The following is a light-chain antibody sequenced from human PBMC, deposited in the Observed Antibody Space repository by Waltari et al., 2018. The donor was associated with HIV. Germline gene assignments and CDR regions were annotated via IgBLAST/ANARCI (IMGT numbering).Light chain of an antibody. CDR2: GNI. CDR1: SSNIRAGYD. Sequence: QSVLTPPPSVSGAPGQRVTITCTWSSSNIRAGYDVHWYQPLPGTAPQLLIDGNINRPSGVPDRFSGSKSGTSASLAITGLQAEDEADYYCQSYDSSLSGSWVFGGGTKLTVL. CDR3: QSYDSSLSGSWV. V-gene: IGLV1-40*01. J-gene: IGLJ3*02.